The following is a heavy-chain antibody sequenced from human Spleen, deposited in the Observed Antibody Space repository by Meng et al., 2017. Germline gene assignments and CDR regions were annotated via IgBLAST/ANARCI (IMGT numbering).Heavy chain of an antibody. Sequence: QVQLQEGGGGLLKPSETLSLTGVVSGGSFSDYYWSWIRQPPGKGLEWIGEINHSGSTNYNPSLESRATISVDTSKNQFSLKLSSVTAADTAVYYCARSLRDYYGSGRLGPWGQGTLVTVSS. V-gene: IGHV4-34*01. J-gene: IGHJ5*02. CDR2: INHSGST. CDR1: GGSFSDYY. D-gene: IGHD3-10*01. CDR3: ARSLRDYYGSGRLGP.